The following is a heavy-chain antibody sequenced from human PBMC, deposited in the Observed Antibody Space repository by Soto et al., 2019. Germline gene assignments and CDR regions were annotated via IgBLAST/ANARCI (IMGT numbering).Heavy chain of an antibody. CDR3: ARDSRGPYSSSLAG. J-gene: IGHJ4*02. Sequence: EVQLVESGGGLVQPGGSLRLSCAASGFTVSSNYMSWVRQAPGKGLEWVSVIYSGGSTYYADSVNGRFTISRDNSKNTLYLQMNRLRAEDTAVYYCARDSRGPYSSSLAGWGQGTLVTVSS. CDR1: GFTVSSNY. D-gene: IGHD6-13*01. V-gene: IGHV3-66*01. CDR2: IYSGGST.